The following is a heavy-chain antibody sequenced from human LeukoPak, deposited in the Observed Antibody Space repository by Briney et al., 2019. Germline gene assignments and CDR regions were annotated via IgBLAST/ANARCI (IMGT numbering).Heavy chain of an antibody. J-gene: IGHJ3*02. CDR3: ARTFYDSDGPLLFDAFDI. D-gene: IGHD3-22*01. CDR1: GFTFSTYI. Sequence: GGPLRLSCTASGFTFSTYIINWVRQAPGKGLEWVSYISGGGSYIYYADSVKGRFTISRDNDENSLFLQMNSLRADDTVVYYCARTFYDSDGPLLFDAFDIWGQGTMVTVSS. CDR2: ISGGGSYI. V-gene: IGHV3-21*01.